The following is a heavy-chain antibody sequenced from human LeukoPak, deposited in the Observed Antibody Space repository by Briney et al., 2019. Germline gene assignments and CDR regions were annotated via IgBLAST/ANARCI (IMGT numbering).Heavy chain of an antibody. V-gene: IGHV4-59*08. CDR3: ASRGGWYEYFQH. CDR1: GGSISSYY. Sequence: PSETLSLTCTVSGGSISSYYWSWIRQPPGKGLEWIGYIYYSGSTNYNPSLKSRVTISVDTSKNQFSLKLSSLTAADTAVYYCASRGGWYEYFQHWGQGTLVTVSS. CDR2: IYYSGST. J-gene: IGHJ1*01. D-gene: IGHD6-19*01.